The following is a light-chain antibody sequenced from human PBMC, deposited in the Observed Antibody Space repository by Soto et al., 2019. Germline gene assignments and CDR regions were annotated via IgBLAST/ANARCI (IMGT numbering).Light chain of an antibody. CDR1: SSDVGSHKF. Sequence: QSALTQPASVSGSPGQSITISCTGTSSDVGSHKFVSWYQQHPGKAPELMIYEVSKRPSGVSNRFSGSKSGNTASLTISGLQAEDEADYYCYSYVGSISFGGGTQLTVL. CDR3: YSYVGSIS. V-gene: IGLV2-23*02. J-gene: IGLJ2*01. CDR2: EVS.